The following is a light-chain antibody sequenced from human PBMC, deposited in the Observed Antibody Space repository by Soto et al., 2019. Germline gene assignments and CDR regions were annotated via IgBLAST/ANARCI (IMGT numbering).Light chain of an antibody. CDR2: VAT. J-gene: IGKJ5*01. CDR3: QLYVSSIT. CDR1: QSVSSRY. Sequence: EIVLTQSPGTLSLSPGERATLSCRASQSVSSRYLAWYQQKPGQAPRLLIYVATSRATGIPDWFSGSVSGTVFTLTSSILEPEDFAVYYCQLYVSSITFGLGTRLEIK. V-gene: IGKV3-20*01.